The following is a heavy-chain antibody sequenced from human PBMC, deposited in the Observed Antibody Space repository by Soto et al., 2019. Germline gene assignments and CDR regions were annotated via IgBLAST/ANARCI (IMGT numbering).Heavy chain of an antibody. CDR3: AKDRVIAVAGQFDY. CDR2: ISGSGGST. CDR1: GFTFSSYA. V-gene: IGHV3-23*01. Sequence: EVQLLESGGGLVQPGGSLRLSCAASGFTFSSYAMSWVRQAPGKGLEWVSAISGSGGSTYYADSVKGRFTISRDNSKNTLNRQMNSLRAEDTAVYYCAKDRVIAVAGQFDYGGQGPWSPSPQ. D-gene: IGHD6-19*01. J-gene: IGHJ4*02.